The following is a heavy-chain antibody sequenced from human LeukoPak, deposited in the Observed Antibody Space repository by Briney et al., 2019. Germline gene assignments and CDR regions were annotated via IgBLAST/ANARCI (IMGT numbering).Heavy chain of an antibody. CDR2: ISGSGGST. D-gene: IGHD3-3*01. J-gene: IGHJ4*02. V-gene: IGHV3-23*01. CDR3: AKDLNYDFWSGYYGNIDY. CDR1: GFTFSSYS. Sequence: PGWSLRLSCAASGFTFSSYSMCWVRQAPAKGLEWVSAISGSGGSTYYADSVKGRFTISRDNSKNTLYLQMNSLRAEDTAVYYCAKDLNYDFWSGYYGNIDYWGQGTLVTVSS.